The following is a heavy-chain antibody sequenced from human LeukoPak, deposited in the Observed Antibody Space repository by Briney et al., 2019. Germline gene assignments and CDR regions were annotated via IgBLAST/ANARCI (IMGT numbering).Heavy chain of an antibody. J-gene: IGHJ4*02. CDR2: INPDGGDK. V-gene: IGHV3-7*01. D-gene: IGHD4-17*01. Sequence: GGSLRLSCSASGFTFSAYWMSWIRQGPGKGLEWVASINPDGGDKFYVDSVKGRFTISRDNTWNSLFLYLSSLRADDTAMYFCARLFGGVTTFDYWGQSALVTVSS. CDR3: ARLFGGVTTFDY. CDR1: GFTFSAYW.